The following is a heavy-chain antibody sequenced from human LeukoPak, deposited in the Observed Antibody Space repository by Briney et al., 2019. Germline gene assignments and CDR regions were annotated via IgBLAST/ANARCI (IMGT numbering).Heavy chain of an antibody. V-gene: IGHV1-58*02. CDR2: IVVGSGNT. CDR1: GFTFTSSA. Sequence: AASVKVSFKASGFTFTSSAMQWVRQARGQRLEWIGWIVVGSGNTNYAQKFQERVTITRDMSTSTAYMELSSLRSEDTAVYYCAAVRYYDFWSGYYGTDYWGQGTLVTVSS. J-gene: IGHJ4*02. D-gene: IGHD3-3*01. CDR3: AAVRYYDFWSGYYGTDY.